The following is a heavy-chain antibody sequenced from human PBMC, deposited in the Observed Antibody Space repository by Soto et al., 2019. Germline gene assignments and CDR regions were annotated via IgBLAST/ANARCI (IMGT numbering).Heavy chain of an antibody. Sequence: QVQLQQRGAGLLKTSETLSLTCAVYGGSFSGYYWSWIRQPPGKGLERIGESTHSGGTNYNPSLKSRVTKSVDTSKKQFSLKLCSVTAADTAVYYGGRFPSASGFDPWGQGTLVTVSS. D-gene: IGHD2-2*01. CDR3: GRFPSASGFDP. CDR2: STHSGGT. J-gene: IGHJ5*02. CDR1: GGSFSGYY. V-gene: IGHV4-34*01.